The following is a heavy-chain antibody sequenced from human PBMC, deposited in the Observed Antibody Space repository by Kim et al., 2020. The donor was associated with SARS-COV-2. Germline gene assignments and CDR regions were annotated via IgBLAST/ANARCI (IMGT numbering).Heavy chain of an antibody. CDR2: ISMNSNYI. D-gene: IGHD3-16*01. Sequence: GGSLRLSCAASGFTFSRYSMNWVRQAPGKGLEWISSISMNSNYIHYADSVRGRFTISRDNVNSSVYLHMNNLRAEDTAVYYCETYTTSASWGQGTRVTVS. V-gene: IGHV3-21*01. CDR3: ETYTTSAS. CDR1: GFTFSRYS. J-gene: IGHJ4*02.